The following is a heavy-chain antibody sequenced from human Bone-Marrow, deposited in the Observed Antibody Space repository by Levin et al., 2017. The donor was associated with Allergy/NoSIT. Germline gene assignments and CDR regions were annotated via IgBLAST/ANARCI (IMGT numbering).Heavy chain of an antibody. CDR1: GGSFRGYY. V-gene: IGHV4-34*01. Sequence: SQTLSLPCAVYGGSFRGYYWSWIRQPPGKGLEWIGEINHSGSTNYNPSLKSRVTISVDTSKNQFSLKLSSVTAADTAVYYCASAPIYDYVWGSYRPWGQGTLVTVSS. CDR3: ASAPIYDYVWGSYRP. CDR2: INHSGST. J-gene: IGHJ4*02. D-gene: IGHD3-16*02.